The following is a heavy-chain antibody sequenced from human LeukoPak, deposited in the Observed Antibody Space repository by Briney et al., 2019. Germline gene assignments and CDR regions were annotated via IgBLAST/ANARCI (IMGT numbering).Heavy chain of an antibody. CDR1: GGSFSGYY. CDR3: ARGRSWSGYYKDGMDV. V-gene: IGHV4-34*01. CDR2: INHSGNT. Sequence: SETLSLTCVVYGGSFSGYYWSWIRQPPGKGLEWIGEINHSGNTNYNPSLKSRVTISVDTSKNQFSLKLSSVTAADTAVYYCARGRSWSGYYKDGMDVWGQGTTVTVSS. J-gene: IGHJ6*02. D-gene: IGHD3-3*01.